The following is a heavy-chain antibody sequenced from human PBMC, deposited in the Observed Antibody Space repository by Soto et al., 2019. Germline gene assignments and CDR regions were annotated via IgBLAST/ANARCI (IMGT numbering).Heavy chain of an antibody. Sequence: SVKVSCKVSGYTLTELSMHWVRQAPGQGLEWMGGIIPIFGTANYAQKFQGRVTITADESTSTAYMELSSLRSEDTAVYYCARNPQDCGGDCYSVYFQHWGQGTLVTVSS. CDR3: ARNPQDCGGDCYSVYFQH. CDR1: GYTLTELS. CDR2: IIPIFGTA. V-gene: IGHV1-69*13. D-gene: IGHD2-21*02. J-gene: IGHJ1*01.